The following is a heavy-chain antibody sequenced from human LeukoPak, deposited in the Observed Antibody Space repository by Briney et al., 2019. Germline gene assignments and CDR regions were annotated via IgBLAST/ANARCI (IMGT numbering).Heavy chain of an antibody. V-gene: IGHV4-30-4*01. CDR2: IYYSGST. Sequence: SQTLSLTCTVSGGSISSGDYYWSWIRQPPGKGLEWIGYIYYSGSTYYNPSLKSRVTISVDTSKNQFSLKLSSVTAADTAVYYCARDGENSYGSIDYWGRGTLVTVSS. CDR1: GGSISSGDYY. CDR3: ARDGENSYGSIDY. J-gene: IGHJ4*02. D-gene: IGHD5-18*01.